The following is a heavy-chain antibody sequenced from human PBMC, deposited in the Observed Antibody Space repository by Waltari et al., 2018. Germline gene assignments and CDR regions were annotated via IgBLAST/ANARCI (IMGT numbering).Heavy chain of an antibody. CDR2: IKSDGSAT. Sequence: EVQLVESGGDLVQPGGSLSLSCAASGFPFSTFWVHWVRQVPGKGLVWVSRIKSDGSATSYADSVKGRFTISRDNAKNTVYLQMNSLRAEDTAVYHCASDVHSGRYGWFDPWGQGTLVTVSS. J-gene: IGHJ5*02. CDR1: GFPFSTFW. CDR3: ASDVHSGRYGWFDP. D-gene: IGHD1-26*01. V-gene: IGHV3-74*01.